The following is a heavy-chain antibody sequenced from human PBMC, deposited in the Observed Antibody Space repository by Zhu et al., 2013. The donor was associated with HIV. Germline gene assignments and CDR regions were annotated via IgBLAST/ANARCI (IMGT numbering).Heavy chain of an antibody. D-gene: IGHD4-17*01. CDR2: INPNSGGT. Sequence: QVQLVQSGAEVKKPGASVKVSCKASGYSFTGYYMHWVRRAPGQGLEWMGWINPNSGGTNYAQKFQGRVTMTRDTSISTAYMELSRLRSDDTAVYYCARSVTTEYYYYYYYMDVWGKGPRSPVSS. CDR3: ARSVTTEYYYYYYYMDV. J-gene: IGHJ6*03. V-gene: IGHV1-2*02. CDR1: GYSFTGYY.